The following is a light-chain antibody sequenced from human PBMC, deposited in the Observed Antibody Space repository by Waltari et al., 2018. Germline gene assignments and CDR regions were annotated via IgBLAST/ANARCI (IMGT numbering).Light chain of an antibody. CDR1: ESVGRS. CDR3: QMYVRLPAT. CDR2: AAS. V-gene: IGKV3-20*01. Sequence: EVVLTQSPGTLSLSQGERASLSCRASESVGRSLAWYQQKPGQAPRLLIYAASNRATGIPDRFSGSGSGTDFSLTISRLEPEDSAVYYCQMYVRLPATFGQGTKVEIK. J-gene: IGKJ1*01.